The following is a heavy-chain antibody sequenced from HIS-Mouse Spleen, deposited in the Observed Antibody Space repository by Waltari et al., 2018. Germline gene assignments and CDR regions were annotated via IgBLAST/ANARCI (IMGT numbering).Heavy chain of an antibody. CDR3: AIGQARFLEWLYYFDY. CDR2: ISGSGGST. D-gene: IGHD3-3*01. CDR1: GFTFSSYA. V-gene: IGHV3-23*01. J-gene: IGHJ4*02. Sequence: EVQLLESGGGLVQPGGSLRLSCAASGFTFSSYAMSWVRPAPGKGLEWVSAISGSGGSTYYADSVKGRFTISRDNSKNTLYLQMNSLRAEDTAVYYCAIGQARFLEWLYYFDYWGQGTLVTVSS.